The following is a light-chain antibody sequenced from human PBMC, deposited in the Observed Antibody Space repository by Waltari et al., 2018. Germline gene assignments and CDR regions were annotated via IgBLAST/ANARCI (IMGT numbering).Light chain of an antibody. J-gene: IGLJ3*02. V-gene: IGLV8-61*01. Sequence: QTVVTQEPSLSVSPGGTVTLTCALSSGSLSSTSYASWYQQRPGQAPRTVVYKTTSGSSGVHDRFAGSVLGNKAALTITGAQADDESDYYCLLYMGSGIWVFGGGTKLTVL. CDR2: KTT. CDR1: SGSLSSTSY. CDR3: LLYMGSGIWV.